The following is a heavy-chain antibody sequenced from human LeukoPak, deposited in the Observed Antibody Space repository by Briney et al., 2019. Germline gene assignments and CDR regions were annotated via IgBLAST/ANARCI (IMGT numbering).Heavy chain of an antibody. CDR3: ARDWPFDY. CDR2: ISSSSSTI. CDR1: GFTFSSYS. V-gene: IGHV3-48*01. Sequence: GGSLRLSCAASGFTFSSYSMNWVRQAPGKGLEWVSYISSSSSTIYYADSVKGRFTISRDNAKNSLYLQMNSLRAEDTAVYYCARDWPFDYWGQGTLVTVSS. J-gene: IGHJ4*02.